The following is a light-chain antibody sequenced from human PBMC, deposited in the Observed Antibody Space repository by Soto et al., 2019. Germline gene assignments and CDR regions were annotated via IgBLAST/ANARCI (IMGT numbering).Light chain of an antibody. Sequence: DIVMTQSPDSLAVSLGERATINCKSSQSVLYSSNNKNYLAWYQQKPGQPPKLLIYWASTRESGVPDRFSGSGSGTDFTLTISSLQAEDGAVYDCHQYYSTPPTFGQGTKVEIK. CDR1: QSVLYSSNNKNY. V-gene: IGKV4-1*01. J-gene: IGKJ1*01. CDR3: HQYYSTPPT. CDR2: WAS.